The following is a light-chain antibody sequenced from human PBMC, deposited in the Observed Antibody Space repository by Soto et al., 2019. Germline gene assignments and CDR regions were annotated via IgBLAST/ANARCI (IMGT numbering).Light chain of an antibody. CDR2: GAS. J-gene: IGKJ1*01. CDR1: QSVSSSY. V-gene: IGKV3-20*01. CDR3: QQYGSSQS. Sequence: EIVLTQSPGTLSLSPGERATLSCRASQSVSSSYLAWYQQKPGQAPRLLIYGASSRATVIPDRFSGSGSGTDCTLTISRLEPEDFAVYYCQQYGSSQSFGQGTNVQIK.